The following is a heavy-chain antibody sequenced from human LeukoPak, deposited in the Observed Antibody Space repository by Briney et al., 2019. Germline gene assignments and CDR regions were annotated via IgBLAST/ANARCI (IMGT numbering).Heavy chain of an antibody. CDR3: ARDRDEIGDYFDY. CDR1: GYTFTGYY. D-gene: IGHD2-15*01. V-gene: IGHV1-2*02. CDR2: INPNSGGT. J-gene: IGHJ4*02. Sequence: ASVKVSCKASGYTFTGYYMHWVRQAPGQGLEWMGWINPNSGGTNYAQKFQGRVTMTRDTSISTAYMELSRLRSDDTAVYYCARDRDEIGDYFDYWGQGALVTVSS.